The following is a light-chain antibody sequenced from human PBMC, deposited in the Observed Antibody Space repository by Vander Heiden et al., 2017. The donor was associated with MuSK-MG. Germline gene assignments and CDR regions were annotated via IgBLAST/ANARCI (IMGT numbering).Light chain of an antibody. Sequence: QAVLTQPPSVSVAPGQRNTITCTGTRSDMGVGYRVHCYQQTQGTAPNRRIVADDSRPSAAADRVSDSKSGTYDSPAISGPQAQDEADDDYYCSAHSHSVIFGGGTKLTVL. CDR1: RSDMGVGYR. J-gene: IGLJ2*01. CDR3: YCSAHSHSVI. CDR2: ADD. V-gene: IGLV1-40*01.